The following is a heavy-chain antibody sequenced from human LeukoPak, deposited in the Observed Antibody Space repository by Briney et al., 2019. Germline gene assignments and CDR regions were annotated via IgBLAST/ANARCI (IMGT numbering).Heavy chain of an antibody. J-gene: IGHJ4*02. V-gene: IGHV3-21*01. CDR2: ISSSSSYI. CDR3: ARDDGGVPSDY. Sequence: GGSLRLSCAASGFTFSSYSMNWVRQAPGKGLEWVSSISSSSSYIYYADSVKGRFTISRDNAKNSPYLQMNSLRAEDTAVYYCARDDGGVPSDYWGQGTLVTVSS. D-gene: IGHD3-3*01. CDR1: GFTFSSYS.